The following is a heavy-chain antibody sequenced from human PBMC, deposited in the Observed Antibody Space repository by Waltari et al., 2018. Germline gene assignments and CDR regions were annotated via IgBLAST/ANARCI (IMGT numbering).Heavy chain of an antibody. J-gene: IGHJ4*02. V-gene: IGHV4-39*01. D-gene: IGHD4-17*01. CDR3: ARAKVTTLFDY. Sequence: QLQLQESGPGLVKPSETLSLTCTVSGGSISSSRYYWGWIRQPPGKGLEWIGSIYYSGSTYYNPSLKSRVTISVDTSKNQFSLKLSSVTAADTAVYYCARAKVTTLFDYWGQGTLVTVSS. CDR1: GGSISSSRYY. CDR2: IYYSGST.